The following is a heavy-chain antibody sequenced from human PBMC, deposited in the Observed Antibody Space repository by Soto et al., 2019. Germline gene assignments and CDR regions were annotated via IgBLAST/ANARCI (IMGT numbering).Heavy chain of an antibody. D-gene: IGHD1-7*01. CDR1: GYTFTXYY. Sequence: QVQLVQSGAEVKKPGASVKVSCKASGYTFTXYYXXWVXQAPGQGLEWVAWINPISGGTKYAQKFQGRVTVTRDTSISTAYMELSXXXXXXXXVXXXXXXXXLXLLDHWGQGTLVSVSS. CDR2: INPISGGT. J-gene: IGHJ4*02. V-gene: IGHV1-2*02. CDR3: XXXXXLXLLDH.